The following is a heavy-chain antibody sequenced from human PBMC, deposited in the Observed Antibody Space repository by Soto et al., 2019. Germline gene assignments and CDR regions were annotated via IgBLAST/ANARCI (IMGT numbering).Heavy chain of an antibody. J-gene: IGHJ4*02. CDR2: ISGGGSTT. CDR1: GFNFAKFA. CDR3: AKSFSSNWYDYFDY. Sequence: AGGSLRLSCAASGFNFAKFAMNWVRQAPGQGLEWVSAISGGGSTTYYADSVKGRFTISRDNSRNTVHLQIDSLRAEDTALYYCAKSFSSNWYDYFDYWGQGSLVTVSS. D-gene: IGHD6-13*01. V-gene: IGHV3-23*01.